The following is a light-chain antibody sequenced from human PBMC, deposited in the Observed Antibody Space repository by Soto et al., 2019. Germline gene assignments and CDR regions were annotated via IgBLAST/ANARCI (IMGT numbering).Light chain of an antibody. CDR3: QQYNSYSPIT. V-gene: IGKV1-5*01. Sequence: DIQMTQSPSTLSASVGDRVTITCRASQSISNWLAWYQQKPGKAPKLLIYDASSLESGVPSRFSGSGSGTEFTLTISGLQPDDFATYYCQQYNSYSPITFGQGTRLEIK. CDR1: QSISNW. CDR2: DAS. J-gene: IGKJ5*01.